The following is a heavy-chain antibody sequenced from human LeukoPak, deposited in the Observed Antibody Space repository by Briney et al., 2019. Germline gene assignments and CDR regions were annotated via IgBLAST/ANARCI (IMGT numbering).Heavy chain of an antibody. CDR1: GGSIRSYY. J-gene: IGHJ1*01. CDR2: IYYSGST. V-gene: IGHV4-59*01. D-gene: IGHD6-19*01. Sequence: SETLSLTCTGSGGSIRSYYWNWIRQPPGKGLEWIGYIYYSGSTNYNPSLKSRVTISVDTSKNQFSLKLSSVTAADTAVYYCARGGWYPESFQHWGQGALVTVSS. CDR3: ARGGWYPESFQH.